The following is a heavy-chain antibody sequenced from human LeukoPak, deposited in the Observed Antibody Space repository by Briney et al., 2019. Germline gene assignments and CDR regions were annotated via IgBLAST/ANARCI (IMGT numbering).Heavy chain of an antibody. CDR3: SRFRFVDTAMVAPKYFFDY. J-gene: IGHJ4*02. V-gene: IGHV1-18*01. CDR1: LYTLTSYG. CDR2: ICAYNGNR. Sequence: AAVKVSCMHSLYTLTSYGICWVRQAPGPGREWMGWICAYNGNRNYPQKLQGRDTMPPDTSPSTAYMVLRSLRSDDTAVYYCSRFRFVDTAMVAPKYFFDYGGKGPLVTVSS. D-gene: IGHD5-18*01.